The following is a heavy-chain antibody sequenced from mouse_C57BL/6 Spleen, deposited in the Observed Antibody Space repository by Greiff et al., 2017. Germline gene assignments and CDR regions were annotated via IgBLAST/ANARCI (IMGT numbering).Heavy chain of an antibody. V-gene: IGHV1-61*01. J-gene: IGHJ4*01. CDR2: IYPSDSDT. CDR1: GYTFTSYW. CDR3: ASEEVDAMAY. Sequence: QVQLQQPGAELVRPGSSVKLSCKASGYTFTSYWLDWVKQRPGQGLEWIGNIYPSDSDTHYNQKFKDKATLTVDKSSSTAYMQLSSLTSEDSAVYSCASEEVDAMAYWGQGTSVTVSS.